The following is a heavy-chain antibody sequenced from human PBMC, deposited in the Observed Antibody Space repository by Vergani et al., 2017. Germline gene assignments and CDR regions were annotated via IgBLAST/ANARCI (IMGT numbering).Heavy chain of an antibody. V-gene: IGHV4-59*01. D-gene: IGHD4-11*01. J-gene: IGHJ4*02. Sequence: QVQLQESGPGLVKPSETLSLTCTVSGGSISSYYWSWIRQPPGKGLEWIGYIYYSGSTNYNPSLKSRVTISVDTSKNQFSLKLSSVTAADTAVYYCVRVRLQYPTLFDYWGQGTLVTVSS. CDR2: IYYSGST. CDR1: GGSISSYY. CDR3: VRVRLQYPTLFDY.